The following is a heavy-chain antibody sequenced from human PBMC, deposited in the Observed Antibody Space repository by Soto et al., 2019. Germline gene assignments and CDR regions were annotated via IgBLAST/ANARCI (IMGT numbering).Heavy chain of an antibody. Sequence: PGESLKISCQGSGYNFGNYWIAWVRQMPGEGLEWMGIIYPGDSDVTYNPSFQGRVTFSADRSINTAYPQWSSLKASDTAIYYCDRPAVFRKGDCSDFDYCGQGNQVTVSS. J-gene: IGHJ4*02. CDR2: IYPGDSDV. CDR1: GYNFGNYW. D-gene: IGHD2-21*02. CDR3: DRPAVFRKGDCSDFDY. V-gene: IGHV5-51*01.